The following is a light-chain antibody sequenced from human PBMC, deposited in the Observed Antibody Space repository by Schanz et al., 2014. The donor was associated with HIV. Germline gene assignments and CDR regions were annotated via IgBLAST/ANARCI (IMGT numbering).Light chain of an antibody. CDR3: ETWDDSLRGPT. CDR2: GDN. CDR1: RSNIGNNP. J-gene: IGLJ2*01. V-gene: IGLV1-44*01. Sequence: QSVLTQPPSASGTPGQQVTISCSGSRSNIGNNPVNWLQQVARAAPKLIIYGDNQRPSGVPDRFSGSRSGTSASRAISGLQSEDEADYYCETWDDSLRGPTFGGGTKLTVL.